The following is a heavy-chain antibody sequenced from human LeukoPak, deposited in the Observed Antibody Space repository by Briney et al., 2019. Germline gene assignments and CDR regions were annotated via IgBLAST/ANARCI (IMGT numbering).Heavy chain of an antibody. J-gene: IGHJ4*02. D-gene: IGHD6-6*01. CDR1: GFTLSSYS. CDR3: VREYSSSSYFDY. Sequence: GGSLRLSCAASGFTLSSYSMTWVRQAPGKGLEWVSSISRSSYYIYYADSVKGRFTISRDNAKNSLYLQMNSLRAEDTAVYYCVREYSSSSYFDYWGQGTLVTVSS. CDR2: ISRSSYYI. V-gene: IGHV3-21*01.